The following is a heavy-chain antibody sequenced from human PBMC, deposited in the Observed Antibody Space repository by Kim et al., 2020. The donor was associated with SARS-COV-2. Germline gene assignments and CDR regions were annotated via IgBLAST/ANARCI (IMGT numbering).Heavy chain of an antibody. J-gene: IGHJ4*02. Sequence: SETLSLTCTVSGGSISSSSYYWGWIRQPPGKGLEWIGSIYYSGSTYYNPSLKSRVTISVDTSKNQFSLKLSSVTAADTAVYYCARNSGSYSYWGQGTLVTVSS. V-gene: IGHV4-39*01. D-gene: IGHD1-26*01. CDR2: IYYSGST. CDR1: GGSISSSSYY. CDR3: ARNSGSYSY.